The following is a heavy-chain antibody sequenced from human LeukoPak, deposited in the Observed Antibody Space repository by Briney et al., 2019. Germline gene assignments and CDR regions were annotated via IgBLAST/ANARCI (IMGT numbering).Heavy chain of an antibody. D-gene: IGHD1-26*01. Sequence: SETLSLTCTVSGGSISSSSYYWGWIRQPPGKGLEWIGSIYYSGSTYYNPSLKSRVTISVDTSKNQFSLKLSSVTAADTAVYYCARVRGATLDYWGQGTLVTVSS. J-gene: IGHJ4*02. CDR3: ARVRGATLDY. CDR2: IYYSGST. V-gene: IGHV4-39*07. CDR1: GGSISSSSYY.